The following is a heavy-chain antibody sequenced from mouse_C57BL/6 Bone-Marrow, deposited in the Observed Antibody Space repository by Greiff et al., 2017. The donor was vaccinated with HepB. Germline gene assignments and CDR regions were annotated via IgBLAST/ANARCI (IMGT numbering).Heavy chain of an antibody. Sequence: EVKVVESGGGLVQSGRSLRLSCATSGFTFSDVYMEWVRQAPGKGLEWIAASRNKANDYTTEYSASVKGRFIVSRDTSQSILYLQMNALRAEDTAIYYCARDASSYPHAYWGQGTLVTVSA. J-gene: IGHJ3*01. D-gene: IGHD2-10*01. CDR3: ARDASSYPHAY. CDR2: SRNKANDYTT. CDR1: GFTFSDVY. V-gene: IGHV7-1*01.